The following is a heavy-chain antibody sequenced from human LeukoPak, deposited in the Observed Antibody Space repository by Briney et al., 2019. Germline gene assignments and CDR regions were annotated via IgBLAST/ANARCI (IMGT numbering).Heavy chain of an antibody. Sequence: GGSLRLSCAASGFTFSSYGMHWVRQAPGKGLEWVAVISYDGSNKYHADSVKGRFTISRDNSKNTLYLQMNSLRAEDTAVYYCAKDQMYYYDSSGYYEDGFDYWGQGTLVTVSS. CDR1: GFTFSSYG. CDR3: AKDQMYYYDSSGYYEDGFDY. CDR2: ISYDGSNK. J-gene: IGHJ4*02. V-gene: IGHV3-30*18. D-gene: IGHD3-22*01.